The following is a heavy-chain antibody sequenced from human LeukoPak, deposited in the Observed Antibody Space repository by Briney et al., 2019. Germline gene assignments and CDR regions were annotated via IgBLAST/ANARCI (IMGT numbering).Heavy chain of an antibody. J-gene: IGHJ6*03. V-gene: IGHV4-34*01. D-gene: IGHD6-13*01. CDR3: AKGPPGLARIAAAGLVYYYYMDV. CDR2: INHSGST. CDR1: GGSFSGYY. Sequence: PSETLSLTCAVYGGSFSGYYWSWIRQPPGKGLEWIGEINHSGSTNYNPSLKSRVTISVDTSKNQFSLKLSSVTAADTAVYYWAKGPPGLARIAAAGLVYYYYMDVWGKGTTVTVSS.